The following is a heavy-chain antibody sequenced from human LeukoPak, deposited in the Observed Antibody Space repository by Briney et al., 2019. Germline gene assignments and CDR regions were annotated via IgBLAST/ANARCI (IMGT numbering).Heavy chain of an antibody. V-gene: IGHV4-31*02. J-gene: IGHJ4*02. CDR2: IYYSGST. Sequence: PSQTLSLNCTVSGGSISSGGYYWSWIRQHPGKGLEWIGYIYYSGSTYYNPSLKSRVTISVDTSKNQFSLKLSSVTAADTAVYYCAIVATVTTTIDYWGQGTLVTVSS. D-gene: IGHD4-17*01. CDR1: GGSISSGGYY. CDR3: AIVATVTTTIDY.